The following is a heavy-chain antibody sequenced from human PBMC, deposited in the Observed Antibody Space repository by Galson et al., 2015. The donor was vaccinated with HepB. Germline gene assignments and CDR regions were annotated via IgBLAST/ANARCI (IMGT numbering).Heavy chain of an antibody. D-gene: IGHD6-13*01. CDR1: GYSFTDYH. J-gene: IGHJ4*02. Sequence: SVKVSCKASGYSFTDYHIHWVRQAPGQGLEWMGWISPNNSATNYVQNFQGRVTMTRDKSISTVYMELSSVRSDDTAIYFYARDVSDWDGHTSTCMSLDDWGRGTLVTVSS. CDR3: ARDVSDWDGHTSTCMSLDD. V-gene: IGHV1-2*02. CDR2: ISPNNSAT.